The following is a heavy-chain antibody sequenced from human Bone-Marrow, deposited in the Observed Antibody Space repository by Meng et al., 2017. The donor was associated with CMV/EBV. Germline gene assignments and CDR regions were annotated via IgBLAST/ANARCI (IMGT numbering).Heavy chain of an antibody. CDR3: ARGLPVRRGYSYGKDRTSNWFDP. Sequence: GESLKISCAASGFTFSSYSMNWVRQAPGKGLEWVSSSSSSSSYIYYADSVKGRFTISRDNAKNSLYLQMNSLRAEDTAVYYCARGLPVRRGYSYGKDRTSNWFDPWGQGTLVTVSS. V-gene: IGHV3-21*01. CDR2: SSSSSSYI. D-gene: IGHD5-18*01. CDR1: GFTFSSYS. J-gene: IGHJ5*02.